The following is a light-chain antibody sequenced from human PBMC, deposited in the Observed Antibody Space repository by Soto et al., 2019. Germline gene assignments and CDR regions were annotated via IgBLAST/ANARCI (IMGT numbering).Light chain of an antibody. CDR3: EQFYSTPLT. J-gene: IGKJ4*01. CDR1: QSSSSY. V-gene: IGKV1-39*01. Sequence: DIQMTQSPSSLSASVGDRVTITCRASQSSSSYLNWYQQRPGKAPNLLISCASTLQSGIPSRFSGSGSGTDFTLTISSLQPEDSATDYCEQFYSTPLTFGGGTKVEIK. CDR2: CAS.